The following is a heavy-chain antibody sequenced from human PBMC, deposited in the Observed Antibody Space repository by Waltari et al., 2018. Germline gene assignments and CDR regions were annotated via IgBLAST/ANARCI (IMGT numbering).Heavy chain of an antibody. J-gene: IGHJ5*02. Sequence: RESGPGLVRTSETLSLNCDVSDYSIINGYYWGWIRQPPGKGLEWIASINYSGKRYSKPSFESRVTISVATSSNQFSLQLHSVTAADTAVYFCGRLGGSMTTYQTFRDHWGQGILVNVSS. CDR2: INYSGKR. D-gene: IGHD2-21*01. CDR3: GRLGGSMTTYQTFRDH. V-gene: IGHV4-38-2*01. CDR1: DYSIINGYY.